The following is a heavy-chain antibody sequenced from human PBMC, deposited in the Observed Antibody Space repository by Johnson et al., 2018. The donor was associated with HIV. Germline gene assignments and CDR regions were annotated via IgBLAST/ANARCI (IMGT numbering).Heavy chain of an antibody. Sequence: VQLVESGGGLVKPGGSLRLSCAASQFTFSNYYMNCVRQAPGNGLELVGQVDPNGGSTYLLDSGKDRFNTSRDNAKNSLFLQMDSLTAEDTAVYYCARDYPMRVTGFSPDAFDIWGQGTMVTVSS. CDR3: ARDYPMRVTGFSPDAFDI. CDR1: QFTFSNYY. V-gene: IGHV3-25*05. J-gene: IGHJ3*02. CDR2: VDPNGGST. D-gene: IGHD3-3*01.